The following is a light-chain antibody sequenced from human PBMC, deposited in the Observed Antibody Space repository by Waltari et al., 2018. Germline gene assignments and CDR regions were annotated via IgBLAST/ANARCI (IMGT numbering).Light chain of an antibody. CDR1: ELPRKY. J-gene: IGLJ1*01. Sequence: SYELTQPPSVSVSPGQTARITCTGHELPRKYAYWFQQKSGKAPRLVIYEDTKRPSGIPERFVGSSSGTVATLTITGAQVDDEADYYCYSSDSTGLRVFGGGTTVVVL. V-gene: IGLV3-10*01. CDR3: YSSDSTGLRV. CDR2: EDT.